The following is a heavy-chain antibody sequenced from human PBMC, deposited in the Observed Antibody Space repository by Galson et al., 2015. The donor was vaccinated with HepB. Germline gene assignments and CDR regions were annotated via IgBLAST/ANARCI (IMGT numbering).Heavy chain of an antibody. CDR1: GYTFTSYG. D-gene: IGHD4-17*01. CDR2: ISAYNGNT. J-gene: IGHJ6*02. V-gene: IGHV1-18*04. CDR3: ARAGYGDPQGSGYYGMDV. Sequence: SVKVSCKASGYTFTSYGISWVRQAPGQGLEWMGWISAYNGNTNYAQKLQGRVTMTTDTSTSTAYMELRSLRSDDTAVYYCARAGYGDPQGSGYYGMDVWGQGTTVTVSS.